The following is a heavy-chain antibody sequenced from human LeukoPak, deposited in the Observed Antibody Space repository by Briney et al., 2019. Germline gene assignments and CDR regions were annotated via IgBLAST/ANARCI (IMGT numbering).Heavy chain of an antibody. CDR2: ISWNSGSI. CDR1: GFTFDDYA. CDR3: AKDKGAAAGYYYYGMGV. D-gene: IGHD6-13*01. J-gene: IGHJ6*02. Sequence: GRSLRLSCAASGFTFDDYAMHWVRQAPGKGLEWVSGISWNSGSIGYADSVKGRFTISRDNAKNSLYLQMNSLRAEDTALYYCAKDKGAAAGYYYYGMGVWGQGTTVTVSS. V-gene: IGHV3-9*01.